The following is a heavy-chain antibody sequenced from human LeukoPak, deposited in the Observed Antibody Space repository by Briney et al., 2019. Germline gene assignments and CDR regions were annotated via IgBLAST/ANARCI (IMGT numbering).Heavy chain of an antibody. CDR1: GFTFSDYA. J-gene: IGHJ4*02. D-gene: IGHD5-18*01. CDR2: ITGSAHKI. CDR3: AGRPTGYSSGYVY. Sequence: GGSLRLSCVVSGFTFSDYAMSWVRQAPEKGLDWVSVITGSAHKIRYADSVKGRFTISRDNSENTVYLQMNNLRAEDTALYYCAGRPTGYSSGYVYWGQGALVTVSS. V-gene: IGHV3-23*01.